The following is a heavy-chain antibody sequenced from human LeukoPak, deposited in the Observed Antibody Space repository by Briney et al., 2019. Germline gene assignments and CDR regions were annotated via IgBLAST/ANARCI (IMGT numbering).Heavy chain of an antibody. CDR1: GYTFTGYY. CDR2: INPNSGGT. V-gene: IGHV1-2*02. D-gene: IGHD6-19*01. Sequence: ASVKVSCKASGYTFTGYYMHWVRQAPGQGLEWMGWINPNSGGTNYAQKFQGRVTMTRDTSISTAYMELSRLRSDDTAVYYCAREQWLESNWFDPWGQGTLVTVSS. J-gene: IGHJ5*02. CDR3: AREQWLESNWFDP.